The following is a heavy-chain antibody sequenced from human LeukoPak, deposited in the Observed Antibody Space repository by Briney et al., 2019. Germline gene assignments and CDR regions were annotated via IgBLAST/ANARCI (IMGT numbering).Heavy chain of an antibody. Sequence: PSETLSLTCTVSGGSMSPYHWGWIRQPPGKGLEWTGYIYYSGSTNYNPSLKSRVTISVDTSKNQFSLKLSSVTAADTAVYYCASFSGSYKNYWGQGTLVTVSS. CDR3: ASFSGSYKNY. V-gene: IGHV4-59*01. D-gene: IGHD1-26*01. CDR2: IYYSGST. J-gene: IGHJ4*02. CDR1: GGSMSPYH.